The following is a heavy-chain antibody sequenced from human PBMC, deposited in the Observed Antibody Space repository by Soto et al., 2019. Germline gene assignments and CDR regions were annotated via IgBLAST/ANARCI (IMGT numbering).Heavy chain of an antibody. V-gene: IGHV1-8*01. J-gene: IGHJ5*02. CDR1: GYAFSNND. Sequence: SVKVSCKASGYAFSNNDISWVRQATGQGLEWMGWMNPNSGNGGYAQKFQGRVTMTRDTSTSTAYMELSSLASDDTAIYYCARMATSGTLNWFDPWGQGSLVTVSS. CDR3: ARMATSGTLNWFDP. CDR2: MNPNSGNG.